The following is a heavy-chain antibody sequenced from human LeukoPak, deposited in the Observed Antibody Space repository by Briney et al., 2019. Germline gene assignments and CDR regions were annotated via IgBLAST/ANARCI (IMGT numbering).Heavy chain of an antibody. D-gene: IGHD6-13*01. V-gene: IGHV4-39*07. CDR3: ARGVHSSSWYVLDY. CDR2: IYYSGST. CDR1: GGSISSSSYY. Sequence: SETLSLTCTVSGGSISSSSYYWGWIRQPPGKGLEWIGSIYYSGSTYYNPSLKSRVTISVDTSKNQFSLKLSSVTAADTAVYYCARGVHSSSWYVLDYWGQGTLVTVSS. J-gene: IGHJ4*02.